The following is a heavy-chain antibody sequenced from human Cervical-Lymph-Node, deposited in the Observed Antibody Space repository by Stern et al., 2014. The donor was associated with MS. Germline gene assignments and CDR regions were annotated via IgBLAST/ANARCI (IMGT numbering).Heavy chain of an antibody. D-gene: IGHD3-10*01. J-gene: IGHJ4*02. Sequence: QLQLQESGPGLVKPSQTLSLTCTVSGGSISSGGYYWNWIRQHPGTGLEWIGYIYYTGTTNYNPSLKSRVTISLDTSENQFSLRLSSVTAADTAVYYCARRGYLQRFHDYWGQGTLVTVSS. CDR2: IYYTGTT. CDR1: GGSISSGGYY. V-gene: IGHV4-31*03. CDR3: ARRGYLQRFHDY.